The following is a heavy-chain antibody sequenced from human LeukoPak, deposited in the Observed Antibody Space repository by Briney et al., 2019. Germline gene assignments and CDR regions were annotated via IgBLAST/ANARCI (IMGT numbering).Heavy chain of an antibody. CDR2: IIPILGIA. D-gene: IGHD3-3*01. CDR1: GGTFSSYA. V-gene: IGHV1-69*04. CDR3: ATCQASGGCFGVVTPFDY. Sequence: SVKVSCKASGGTFSSYAISWVRQAPGQGLEWMGRIIPILGIANYAQKFQGRVTITADKSTSTAYMELSSLRSEDTAVYYCATCQASGGCFGVVTPFDYWGQGTLVTVSS. J-gene: IGHJ4*02.